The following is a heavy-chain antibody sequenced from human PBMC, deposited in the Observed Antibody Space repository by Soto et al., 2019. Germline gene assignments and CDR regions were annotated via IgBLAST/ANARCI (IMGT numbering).Heavy chain of an antibody. J-gene: IGHJ4*02. Sequence: PSETLSLTCAVSDGSISTTNWWTWVRQPPGKGLEWIGEIYHSGSTNYNPSLKSRVTISVDKSKNQFSLTLYSVTAADTAVYYCARVKYSSSYFDFWGQGTLVTVSP. CDR2: IYHSGST. CDR3: ARVKYSSSYFDF. V-gene: IGHV4-4*02. CDR1: DGSISTTNW. D-gene: IGHD6-6*01.